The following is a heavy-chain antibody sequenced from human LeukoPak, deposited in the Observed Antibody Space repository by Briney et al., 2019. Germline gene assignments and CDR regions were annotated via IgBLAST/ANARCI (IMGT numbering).Heavy chain of an antibody. CDR2: SSAYSGNT. CDR3: ASGIVEWYYYGMDV. J-gene: IGHJ6*02. CDR1: GYTFTSYG. D-gene: IGHD2/OR15-2a*01. V-gene: IGHV1-18*01. Sequence: ASVKVSCKASGYTFTSYGISWVGQAPGQGLEWMGWSSAYSGNTNYAQKLQGRVTMTTDTSTSTAYMELRSLRSDDTAVYYCASGIVEWYYYGMDVWGQGTTVTVSS.